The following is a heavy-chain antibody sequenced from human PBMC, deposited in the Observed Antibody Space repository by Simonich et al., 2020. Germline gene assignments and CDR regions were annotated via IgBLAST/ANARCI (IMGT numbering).Heavy chain of an antibody. CDR2: IKPKSGRQ. V-gene: IGHV1-2*02. CDR1: GYTFTGYY. CDR3: ARGGVQYYYYYMDV. J-gene: IGHJ6*03. Sequence: QVQLVQSGAEVKKPGASVKVSCKASGYTFTGYYMHWVRQAPGQGLGSVGGIKPKSGRQKYAQKFQGRVTMTRDTSISTAYMELSRLRSDDTAVYYCARGGVQYYYYYMDVWGKGTTVTVSS. D-gene: IGHD3-3*01.